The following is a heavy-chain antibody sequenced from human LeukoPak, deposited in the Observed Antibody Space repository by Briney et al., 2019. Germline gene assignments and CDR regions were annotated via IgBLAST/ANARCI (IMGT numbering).Heavy chain of an antibody. V-gene: IGHV3-48*01. CDR2: ISSTRPTI. Sequence: GGSLRLSCAASGFSFSSYNMNWVRQAPGKGLEWISYISSTRPTIYYADSVKGRFTISRDDAKSSLYLQMNSLRVEDTAMYYCAKDDDWGRYKHWGQGTLVTVSS. J-gene: IGHJ1*01. D-gene: IGHD3-16*01. CDR1: GFSFSSYN. CDR3: AKDDDWGRYKH.